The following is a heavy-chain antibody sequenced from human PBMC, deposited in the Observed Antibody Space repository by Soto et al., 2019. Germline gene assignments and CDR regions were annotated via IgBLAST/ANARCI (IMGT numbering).Heavy chain of an antibody. CDR3: VKNQVSLALAGLDVFDV. V-gene: IGHV3-23*01. J-gene: IGHJ3*01. CDR1: GFTLRDYA. D-gene: IGHD6-19*01. CDR2: ISGSGEST. Sequence: EVQLLESGGGLVQPGGSLRLSCAASGFTLRDYAMNWVRQAPGKGLAWVSTISGSGESTYYANSVKGRFTISRDNSKNMVYLQMNSLTDADTAVYYCVKNQVSLALAGLDVFDVWGQGTMVNVSS.